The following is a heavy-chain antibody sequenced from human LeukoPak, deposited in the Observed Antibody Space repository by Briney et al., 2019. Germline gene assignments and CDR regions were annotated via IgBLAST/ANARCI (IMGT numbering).Heavy chain of an antibody. V-gene: IGHV4-31*03. J-gene: IGHJ4*02. D-gene: IGHD3-22*01. CDR2: IFYSGST. CDR1: GGSISSRDHY. CDR3: ARALYYSSGYFFFDY. Sequence: SQTLSLTCSVSGGSISSRDHYWSWIRQHPGKGLEWIGYIFYSGSTHYNPSLKSRVTISVDPSKDQFSLKLSSVTAADTAVYYCARALYYSSGYFFFDYWGQGILVTVSS.